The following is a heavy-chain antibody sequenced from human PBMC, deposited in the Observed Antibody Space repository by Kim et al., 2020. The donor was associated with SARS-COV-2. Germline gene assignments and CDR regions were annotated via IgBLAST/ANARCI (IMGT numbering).Heavy chain of an antibody. J-gene: IGHJ6*02. D-gene: IGHD6-13*01. V-gene: IGHV4-59*13. CDR1: GGSISSYY. CDR3: ARGGSSSWYGGGYYYYGMDV. CDR2: IYYSGST. Sequence: SETLSLTCTVSGGSISSYYWSWIRQPPGKGLEWIGYIYYSGSTNYNPSLKSRVTISVDTSKNQFSLKLSSVPAADTAVYYCARGGSSSWYGGGYYYYGMDVWGQGTTVTVSS.